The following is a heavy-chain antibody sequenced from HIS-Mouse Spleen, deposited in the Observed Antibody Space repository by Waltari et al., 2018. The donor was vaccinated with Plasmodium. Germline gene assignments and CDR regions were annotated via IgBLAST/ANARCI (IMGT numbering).Heavy chain of an antibody. V-gene: IGHV1-2*02. D-gene: IGHD3-16*01. CDR3: ARDGPGETSFDY. J-gene: IGHJ4*02. Sequence: QVQLVQSGAEVKKPGASVTVSCTASGYTFTGPYFHCVRQAPGQGLEWMGWINPNSGGTNYAQKFQGRVTMTRDTSISTAYMELSRLRSDDTAVYYCARDGPGETSFDYWGQGTLVTVSS. CDR2: INPNSGGT. CDR1: GYTFTGPY.